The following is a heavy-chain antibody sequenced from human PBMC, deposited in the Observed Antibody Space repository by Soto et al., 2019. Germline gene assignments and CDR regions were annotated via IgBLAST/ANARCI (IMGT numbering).Heavy chain of an antibody. V-gene: IGHV3-23*01. Sequence: EVQLLESGGGLVQPGGSLRLSCAGSGYTHTFNTYAMSWVRQAPGKGLEWVAGISPTGGSTYYADSVKVRFTISRDNSTDTLFLQMSSRRVEEAAVEYCAKVNLSRVSNMGCGFDAWGRGTLVTVSS. J-gene: IGHJ4*01. CDR2: ISPTGGST. CDR1: GYTHTFNTYA. CDR3: AKVNLSRVSNMGCGFDA. D-gene: IGHD2-15*01.